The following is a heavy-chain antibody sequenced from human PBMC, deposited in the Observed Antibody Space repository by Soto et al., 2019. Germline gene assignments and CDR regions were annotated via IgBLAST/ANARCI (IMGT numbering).Heavy chain of an antibody. CDR2: INPSGGST. J-gene: IGHJ6*02. CDR3: ARGHDSSGYYPDPYYYYAMDV. V-gene: IGHV1-46*01. CDR1: GYTFTIYY. Sequence: AASVTVSCKASGYTFTIYYMHWVRQAPGQGLEWMGIINPSGGSTSYAQKFQGRVTMTRDTSTSTVYMELSSLRSEDTAVYYCARGHDSSGYYPDPYYYYAMDVWGQGTTVTVS. D-gene: IGHD3-22*01.